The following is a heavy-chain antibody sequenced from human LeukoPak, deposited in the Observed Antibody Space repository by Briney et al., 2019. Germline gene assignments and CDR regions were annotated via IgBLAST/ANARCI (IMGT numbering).Heavy chain of an antibody. D-gene: IGHD2-2*01. CDR1: GFTFSSYA. J-gene: IGHJ6*02. CDR2: ISGSGGST. Sequence: GGSLRLSCAASGFTFSSYAMSWVRQAPGKGLEWVSAISGSGGSTYYADSVKGRLTISRDNSKNTLYLQMNSLRAEDTAVYYCAIDHLIVVVPAAPDVWGQGTTVTVSS. V-gene: IGHV3-23*01. CDR3: AIDHLIVVVPAAPDV.